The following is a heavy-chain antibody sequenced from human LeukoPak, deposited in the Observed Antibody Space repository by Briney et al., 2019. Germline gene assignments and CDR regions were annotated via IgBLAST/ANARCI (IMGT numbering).Heavy chain of an antibody. Sequence: ASVKVSCKASGYTFTSYDINWVRQATGQGLEWMGWMNPNSGNTGYAQKFQGRVTMTRNTSISTAYMELSSLRSEDTAVYYCARGKAGGSSSWHYFDYWGQGTLVTVSS. CDR2: MNPNSGNT. J-gene: IGHJ4*02. V-gene: IGHV1-8*01. CDR3: ARGKAGGSSSWHYFDY. CDR1: GYTFTSYD. D-gene: IGHD6-13*01.